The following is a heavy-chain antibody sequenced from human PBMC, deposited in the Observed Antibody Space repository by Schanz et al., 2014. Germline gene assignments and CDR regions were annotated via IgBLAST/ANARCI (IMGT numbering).Heavy chain of an antibody. CDR3: ARDFHGYGPHLDY. J-gene: IGHJ4*02. D-gene: IGHD5-12*01. CDR1: GFTFSSYG. Sequence: VQLVESGGGVVQPGRSLRLSCAASGFTFSSYGMNWVRQAPGKGLEWVSYISGSSRTIYYADSMKGRFTVSRDNSKNTLYLQLNSLRAEDTAVYYCARDFHGYGPHLDYWGQGTLVIVSS. V-gene: IGHV3-48*01. CDR2: ISGSSRTI.